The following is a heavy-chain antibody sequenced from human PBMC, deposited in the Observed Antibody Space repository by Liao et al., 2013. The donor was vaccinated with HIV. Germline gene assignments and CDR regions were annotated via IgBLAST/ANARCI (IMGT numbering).Heavy chain of an antibody. CDR3: ARVSRRFYYYMDV. CDR1: GGSFSSGDYY. Sequence: QVQLQESGPGLAKPSQTLSLTCTVSGGSFSSGDYYWSWIRQPPGKGLEWIGCIYYSGNTYYNPSLKSRVLMAVDTAKNQFSLRLASATAADTAVYYCARVSRRFYYYMDVWGKGTTVTVSS. V-gene: IGHV4-30-4*08. CDR2: IYYSGNT. J-gene: IGHJ6*03.